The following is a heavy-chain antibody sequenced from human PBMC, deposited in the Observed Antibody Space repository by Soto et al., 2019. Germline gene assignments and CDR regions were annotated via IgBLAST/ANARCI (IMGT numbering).Heavy chain of an antibody. V-gene: IGHV1-18*01. J-gene: IGHJ5*02. CDR2: ISAYTDTP. D-gene: IGHD2-2*01. Sequence: QVQLVQSGAEVKKPGASVKVSCRASGYTFTKFGVTWVRRAPGQGLEWMGWISAYTDTPNYAQKFQVRVTMTIDTSTSTAYMHLRSLTSDDTAVYYCARVIPAVEAWFDPWGQGTLVTVSS. CDR1: GYTFTKFG. CDR3: ARVIPAVEAWFDP.